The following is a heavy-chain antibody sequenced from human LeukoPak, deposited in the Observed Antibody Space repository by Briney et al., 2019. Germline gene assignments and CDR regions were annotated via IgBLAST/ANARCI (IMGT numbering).Heavy chain of an antibody. CDR3: AKEKTSSWNPRPFDY. CDR1: GFTFSSYA. V-gene: IGHV3-23*01. J-gene: IGHJ4*02. D-gene: IGHD6-13*01. Sequence: PGGSLRLSCVASGFTFSSYAMSWVRQAPGKGLEWVSAISGSGGSTYYADSVKGRFTISRDNSKNTLYLQMNSLRAEDTAVYYCAKEKTSSWNPRPFDYWGQGTLVTVSS. CDR2: ISGSGGST.